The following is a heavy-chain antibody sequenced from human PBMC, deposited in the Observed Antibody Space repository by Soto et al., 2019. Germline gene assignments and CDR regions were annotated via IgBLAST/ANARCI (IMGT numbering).Heavy chain of an antibody. CDR3: ARSDPYYDILTGYSVYWYFDL. J-gene: IGHJ2*01. V-gene: IGHV4-31*03. D-gene: IGHD3-9*01. Sequence: QVQLQESGPGLVKPSQTLSLTCTVSGGSISSGGYYWSWIRQHPGKGLEWIGYIYYSGSTYYNPSPKSRVTISVDTSKNQFARKLSAVTAADTAVYYCARSDPYYDILTGYSVYWYFDLWGRGTLVTVSS. CDR1: GGSISSGGYY. CDR2: IYYSGST.